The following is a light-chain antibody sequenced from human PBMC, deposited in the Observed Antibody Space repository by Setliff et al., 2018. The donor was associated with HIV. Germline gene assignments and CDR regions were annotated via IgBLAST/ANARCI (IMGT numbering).Light chain of an antibody. CDR3: SSYAITNTLP. V-gene: IGLV2-14*01. CDR1: SSDVGGYNY. Sequence: QSALTQPTSVSGSPGQSITISCTGTSSDVGGYNYVSWYQHRPGKAPKVVIYEVKNRPSGVSNRFSGSKSGNTASLTISGLQAEDEADYYCSSYAITNTLPFGTGTKVTVL. J-gene: IGLJ1*01. CDR2: EVK.